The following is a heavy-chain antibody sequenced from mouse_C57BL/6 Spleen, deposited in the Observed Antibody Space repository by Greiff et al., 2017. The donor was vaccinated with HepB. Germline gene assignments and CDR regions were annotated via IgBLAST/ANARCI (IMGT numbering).Heavy chain of an antibody. CDR1: GYTFTSYW. Sequence: QVQLQQPGAELVMPGASVKLSCKASGYTFTSYWMHWVKQRPGQGLEWIGEIDPSDSYTNYNQKFKGKSTLTVDKSSSTAYMQLSSLTSEDSAVYYCARCPSTVVADYDAMDYWGQGTSVTVSS. CDR3: ARCPSTVVADYDAMDY. CDR2: IDPSDSYT. D-gene: IGHD1-1*01. J-gene: IGHJ4*01. V-gene: IGHV1-69*01.